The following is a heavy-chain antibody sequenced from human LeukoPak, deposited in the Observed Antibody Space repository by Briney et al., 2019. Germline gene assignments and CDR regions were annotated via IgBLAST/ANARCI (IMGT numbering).Heavy chain of an antibody. CDR2: ISWNSGSI. V-gene: IGHV3-9*01. CDR1: GFTFSSYW. J-gene: IGHJ4*02. Sequence: PGGSLRLSCAASGFTFSSYWMSWVRQAPGKGLEWVSGISWNSGSIGYADSVKGRFTISRDNAKNSLYLQMNSLRAEDTALYYCAKGFFYDSSGYPDYWGQGTLVTVSS. CDR3: AKGFFYDSSGYPDY. D-gene: IGHD3-22*01.